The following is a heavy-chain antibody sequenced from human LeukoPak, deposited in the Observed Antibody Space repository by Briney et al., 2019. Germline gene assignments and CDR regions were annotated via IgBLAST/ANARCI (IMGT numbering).Heavy chain of an antibody. D-gene: IGHD2-8*01. CDR3: AREMVRDAFDI. CDR2: VSSSGTT. V-gene: IGHV4-31*03. Sequence: SETLCLSCTVSGGSLTRDGHYWSWTRQYPGKGLESIGSVSSSGTTTTNPSPRSRVTLSLDTSQNQFSLNCRSLTAAAPAYISWAREMVRDAFDIWGQGTMVTVSS. J-gene: IGHJ3*02. CDR1: GGSLTRDGHY.